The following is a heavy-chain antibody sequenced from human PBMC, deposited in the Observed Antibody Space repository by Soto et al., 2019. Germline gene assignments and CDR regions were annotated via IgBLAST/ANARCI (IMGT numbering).Heavy chain of an antibody. CDR1: GWIFNNFW. CDR2: IYPSDSYT. Sequence: GDALKISCEGSGWIFNNFWGGWVHQIPRKGLEWMWIIYPSDSYTIYSPSFQGQIIISADKSISTAYLQWSSLEASDTDIYYCARLVGAKKDLPIYSTVSAPWGQRTPVTVSP. V-gene: IGHV5-51*07. CDR3: ARLVGAKKDLPIYSTVSAP. D-gene: IGHD5-18*01. J-gene: IGHJ1*01.